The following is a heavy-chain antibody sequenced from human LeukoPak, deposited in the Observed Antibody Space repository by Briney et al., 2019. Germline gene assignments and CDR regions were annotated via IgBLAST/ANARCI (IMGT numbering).Heavy chain of an antibody. J-gene: IGHJ4*02. CDR2: INPNSGGT. D-gene: IGHD6-19*01. CDR1: GYTFTAYY. V-gene: IGHV1-2*02. Sequence: GASVKVSCKASGYTFTAYYLYWVRQAPGQGLEWMGWINPNSGGTNYVQKFQGRVTMTRDTSINTAYMELRRLRSDDTAVYYCAGGYSSGWAGDYWGQGTLVTVSS. CDR3: AGGYSSGWAGDY.